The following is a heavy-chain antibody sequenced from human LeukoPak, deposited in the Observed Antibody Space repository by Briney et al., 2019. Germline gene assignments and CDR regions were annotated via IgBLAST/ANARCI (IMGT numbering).Heavy chain of an antibody. J-gene: IGHJ4*02. CDR2: INPNSGGT. Sequence: ASVKVSCKASGYTFTGYYMHWVRQAPGQGLEWMGWINPNSGGTNYAQKFQGRVTMTRDTSISTAYMELSRLRSDDTAVYYCARVAGIVVVPAAGYWGQGTLVTVSS. CDR1: GYTFTGYY. D-gene: IGHD2-2*01. CDR3: ARVAGIVVVPAAGY. V-gene: IGHV1-2*02.